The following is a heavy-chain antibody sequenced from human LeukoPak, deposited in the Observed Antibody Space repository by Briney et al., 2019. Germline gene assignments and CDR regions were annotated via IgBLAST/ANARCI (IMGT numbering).Heavy chain of an antibody. CDR2: IWYDGSDK. D-gene: IGHD1-26*01. V-gene: IGHV3-33*01. CDR3: ARDRIVGASSLIY. J-gene: IGHJ4*02. Sequence: PGMSLRLSCVPPGFTSGAYGLAWVRPATGKGLGWVAVIWYDGSDKFYADSVRGRFTISRDNSKKTLYLQMNSRRAEDTAVYYCARDRIVGASSLIYWGQGTQVTVSS. CDR1: GFTSGAYG.